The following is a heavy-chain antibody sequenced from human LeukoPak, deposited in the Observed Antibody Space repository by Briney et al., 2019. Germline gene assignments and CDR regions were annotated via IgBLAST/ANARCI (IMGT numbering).Heavy chain of an antibody. J-gene: IGHJ4*02. D-gene: IGHD6-13*01. CDR3: ARDLGYSSSWSLGY. CDR2: IYCSGST. Sequence: SETLSLTCTVSGGSISSYYWSWIRQPPGKGLEWIGYIYCSGSTNYNPSLKSRVTISVDTSKNQFSLKLSSVTAADTAVYYCARDLGYSSSWSLGYWGQGTLVTVSS. V-gene: IGHV4-59*01. CDR1: GGSISSYY.